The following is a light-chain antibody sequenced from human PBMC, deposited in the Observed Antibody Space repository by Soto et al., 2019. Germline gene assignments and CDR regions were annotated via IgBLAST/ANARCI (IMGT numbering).Light chain of an antibody. J-gene: IGKJ5*01. Sequence: DIQMTQSPSTLSASVGDRATITCRANQSIYTWLAWYQHKPGKAPKFLIYDASNLETGVPSRFSGSGSGTDFTLTISSLQSEDFAVYYCQQYNTWPPITFGQGTRLEI. CDR3: QQYNTWPPIT. CDR1: QSIYTW. CDR2: DAS. V-gene: IGKV1-5*01.